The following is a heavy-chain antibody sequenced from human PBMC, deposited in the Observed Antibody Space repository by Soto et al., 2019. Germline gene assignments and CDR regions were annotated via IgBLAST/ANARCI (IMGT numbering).Heavy chain of an antibody. J-gene: IGHJ4*02. CDR1: GFTFSSYA. Sequence: GSLRLSCAASGFTFSSYAMSWVRQAPGKGLEWVSAISGSGGSTYYADSVKDRFTISRDNSKNTLYLQMNSLRAEDTAVYYCAKDRRKHMTTNDYWGQGTLVTVSS. CDR3: AKDRRKHMTTNDY. CDR2: ISGSGGST. D-gene: IGHD4-17*01. V-gene: IGHV3-23*01.